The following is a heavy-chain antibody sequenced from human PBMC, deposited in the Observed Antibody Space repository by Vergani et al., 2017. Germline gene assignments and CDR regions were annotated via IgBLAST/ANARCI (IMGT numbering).Heavy chain of an antibody. J-gene: IGHJ6*04. CDR3: AGFWNSGIVVVPADRGKMDV. Sequence: VQLQQWGAGLLKPSETLSLTCAVSGGSFSGYYWSWIRQPPGKGLEWIGESNHSGSTNYNPSLKSRVTISVATSKNQFSLKLSSVTAAYTAVYYCAGFWNSGIVVVPADRGKMDVWGKGTTVTVSS. CDR1: GGSFSGYY. CDR2: SNHSGST. D-gene: IGHD2-2*01. V-gene: IGHV4-34*01.